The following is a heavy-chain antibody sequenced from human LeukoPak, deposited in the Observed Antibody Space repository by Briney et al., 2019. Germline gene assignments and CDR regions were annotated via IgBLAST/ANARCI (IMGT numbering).Heavy chain of an antibody. D-gene: IGHD1-26*01. V-gene: IGHV1-69*05. J-gene: IGHJ3*02. CDR2: IIPILGTA. CDR1: GGTFSSYA. CDR3: ARDGGSYAAAFDI. Sequence: SVKVSCKASGGTFSSYAISWVRQAPGQGLEWMGGIIPILGTANYAQKFQGRVTITTDESTSTAYMELSSLRSEDTAVYYCARDGGSYAAAFDIWGQGTMVTVSS.